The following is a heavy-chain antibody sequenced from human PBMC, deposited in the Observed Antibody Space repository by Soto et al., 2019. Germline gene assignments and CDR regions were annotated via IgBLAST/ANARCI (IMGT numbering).Heavy chain of an antibody. CDR2: ISYDGSNK. Sequence: PGGSLRRSCAASGFTFSSYAMHWVRQAPGKGLEWVAVISYDGSNKYYADSVKGRFTISRDNSKNTLYLQMNSLRAEDTAVYYCARDLGGGGWYGRRRGAVLGYWGQGTLVTVSS. V-gene: IGHV3-30-3*01. D-gene: IGHD6-19*01. J-gene: IGHJ4*02. CDR3: ARDLGGGGWYGRRRGAVLGY. CDR1: GFTFSSYA.